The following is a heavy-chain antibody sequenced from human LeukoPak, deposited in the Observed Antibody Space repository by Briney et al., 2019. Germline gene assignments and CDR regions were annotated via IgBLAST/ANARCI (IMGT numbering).Heavy chain of an antibody. J-gene: IGHJ4*02. CDR2: IWYDGSNK. CDR1: GFTFSSYG. V-gene: IGHV3-33*01. CDR3: ARDGSVVVTALDY. Sequence: AGRSLRLSCAASGFTFSSYGMHWVRQAPGKGLEWVAVIWYDGSNKYYADSVKGRFTISRDNSKNTLYLQMNSLRAEDTAVYYCARDGSVVVTALDYWDQGTLVTVSS. D-gene: IGHD2-21*02.